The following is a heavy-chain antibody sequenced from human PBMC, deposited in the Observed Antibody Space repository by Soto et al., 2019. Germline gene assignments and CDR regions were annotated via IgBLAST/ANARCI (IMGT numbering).Heavy chain of an antibody. V-gene: IGHV1-46*01. CDR2: INPSGGST. Sequence: ASVKVSCTASGYTFTSYYMHWVRQAPGQGLEWMGIINPSGGSTSYAQKFQGRVTMTRDTSTSTVYMELSSLRSEDTAVYYCAREGGRLNWFDPWGQGTLVTVSS. CDR3: AREGGRLNWFDP. J-gene: IGHJ5*02. CDR1: GYTFTSYY. D-gene: IGHD1-26*01.